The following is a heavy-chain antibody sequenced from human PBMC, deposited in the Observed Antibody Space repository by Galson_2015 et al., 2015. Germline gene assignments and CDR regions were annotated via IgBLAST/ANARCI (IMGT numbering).Heavy chain of an antibody. D-gene: IGHD3-10*01. CDR2: ISGSGGST. CDR3: ARGGVLWFGDRGYFDY. V-gene: IGHV3-23*01. J-gene: IGHJ4*02. Sequence: SLRLSCAASGFTFSSYAMSWVRQAPGKGLEWVSAISGSGGSTYYADSVKGRFTISRDNAKNTLYLQMNSLRAEDTAVYYCARGGVLWFGDRGYFDYWGQGTLVTVSS. CDR1: GFTFSSYA.